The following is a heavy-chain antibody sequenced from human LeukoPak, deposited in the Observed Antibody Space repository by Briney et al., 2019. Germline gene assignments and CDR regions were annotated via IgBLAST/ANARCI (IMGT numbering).Heavy chain of an antibody. V-gene: IGHV4-39*01. D-gene: IGHD6-6*01. CDR3: THSSSSGGFDY. CDR1: VGSISSSSYY. CDR2: IYYSGST. Sequence: SETLSLTCTVSVGSISSSSYYWGWIRQPPGKGLEWVGSIYYSGSTYYNPSLKSRVTISVDTSKNQFSLKLSSVTAADTAVYYCTHSSSSGGFDYWGQGTLVTVSS. J-gene: IGHJ4*02.